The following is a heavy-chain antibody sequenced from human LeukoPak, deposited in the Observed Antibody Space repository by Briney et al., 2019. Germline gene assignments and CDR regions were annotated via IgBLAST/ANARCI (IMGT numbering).Heavy chain of an antibody. Sequence: GGSLRLSCAASGFTFSSYEMHWVRQGTGKGLEWVSAVGDAGDTYYAGSVKGRFTISRENAKNSLYLQMNSLRAGDTAVYYCAREGEAGTGAYDIWGQGTMVTVSS. CDR2: VGDAGDT. J-gene: IGHJ3*02. CDR1: GFTFSSYE. V-gene: IGHV3-13*01. CDR3: AREGEAGTGAYDI. D-gene: IGHD6-19*01.